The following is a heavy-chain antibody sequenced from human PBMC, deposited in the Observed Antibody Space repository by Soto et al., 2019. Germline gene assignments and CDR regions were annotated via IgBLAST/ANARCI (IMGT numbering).Heavy chain of an antibody. CDR3: ARAYYYDSSGYRAFDI. CDR1: GYSFTSYW. J-gene: IGHJ3*02. D-gene: IGHD3-22*01. CDR2: IYPGDSDT. Sequence: GESLKISGKGSGYSFTSYWSGWVRQMPGKGLEWMGIIYPGDSDTRYSPSFQGQVTISADKSISTAYLQWSSLKASDTAMYYCARAYYYDSSGYRAFDIWGQGTMVTVSS. V-gene: IGHV5-51*01.